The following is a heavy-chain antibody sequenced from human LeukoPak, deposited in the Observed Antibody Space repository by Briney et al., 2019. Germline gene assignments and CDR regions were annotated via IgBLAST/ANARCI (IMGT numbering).Heavy chain of an antibody. CDR3: ASGRGEFDY. CDR2: IYYSGST. D-gene: IGHD3-16*01. CDR1: GGSISSSSYY. Sequence: SETLSLTCTVSGGSISSSSYYWCCIRQPPGKGLEWIGSIYYSGSTYYNPSLKSRVTISVDTSKNQFSLKLSSVTAADTAVYYCASGRGEFDYWGQGTLVTVSS. J-gene: IGHJ4*02. V-gene: IGHV4-39*01.